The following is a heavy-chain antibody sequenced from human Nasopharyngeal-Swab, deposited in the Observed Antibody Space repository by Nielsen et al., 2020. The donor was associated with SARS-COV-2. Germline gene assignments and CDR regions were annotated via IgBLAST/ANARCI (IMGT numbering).Heavy chain of an antibody. J-gene: IGHJ6*02. D-gene: IGHD1-26*01. CDR1: GDTFSSYA. CDR2: IIPIFGTA. CDR3: ASPGQWELPYPDYYGMDV. Sequence: SVKVSCKASGDTFSSYAISWVRQAPGQGLEWMGGIIPIFGTANYAQKFQGRVTITADESTSTAYMELSSLRSEDTAVYYCASPGQWELPYPDYYGMDVWGQGTLVTVSS. V-gene: IGHV1-69*13.